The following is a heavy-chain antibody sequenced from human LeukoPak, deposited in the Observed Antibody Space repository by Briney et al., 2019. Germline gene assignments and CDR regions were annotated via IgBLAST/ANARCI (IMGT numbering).Heavy chain of an antibody. D-gene: IGHD3-22*01. J-gene: IGHJ4*02. CDR2: IYYSGST. V-gene: IGHV4-39*01. CDR3: ASYTSYYYDSSGYFPFDY. CDR1: GGSISSSSYY. Sequence: SQTLSLTCTVSGGSISSSSYYWGWIRQPPGKGLEWIGSIYYSGSTYYNPSLKSRVTISVGTSKNQVSLKLSSVTAADTAVYYCASYTSYYYDSSGYFPFDYWGQGTLVTVSS.